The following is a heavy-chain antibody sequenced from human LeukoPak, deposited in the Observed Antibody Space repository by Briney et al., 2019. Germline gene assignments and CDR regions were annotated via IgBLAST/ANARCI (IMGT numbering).Heavy chain of an antibody. V-gene: IGHV4-59*01. D-gene: IGHD3-22*01. CDR2: IYYSGST. CDR1: GGSISSYY. Sequence: PSETLSLACTVSGGSISSYYWSWIRQPPGKGLEWIGYIYYSGSTNYNPSLKSRVTISIDTSKSQFSLRLGSVTAADTAVYYCARESTTRRYYYDSSGYYRDAFDIWGQGTMVTVSS. CDR3: ARESTTRRYYYDSSGYYRDAFDI. J-gene: IGHJ3*02.